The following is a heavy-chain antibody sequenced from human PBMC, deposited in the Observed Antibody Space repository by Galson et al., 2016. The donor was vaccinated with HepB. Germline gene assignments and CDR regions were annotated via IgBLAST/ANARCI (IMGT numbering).Heavy chain of an antibody. CDR1: GFTFSSYA. CDR2: ISYDENNK. J-gene: IGHJ4*02. CDR3: AAMRGASTSFYGAQSY. D-gene: IGHD2-2*01. V-gene: IGHV3-30*04. Sequence: SLRLSCAASGFTFSSYAMHWVRQAPGKGLEWVSLISYDENNKHYADSVKGRFFISRDNSRNTLYVQMDSLRPEDTAVYYCAAMRGASTSFYGAQSYWGQGTLVTVSS.